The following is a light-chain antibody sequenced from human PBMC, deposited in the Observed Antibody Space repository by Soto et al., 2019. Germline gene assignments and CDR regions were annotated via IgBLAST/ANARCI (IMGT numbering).Light chain of an antibody. CDR2: GNS. J-gene: IGLJ1*01. Sequence: QSVLTQPPSVSGAPGQRVTISCTGSSSNIGADYHVHWYQHLPGTAPRLLIYGNSNRPSGVPDRFSGSKSGTSASLAITGLQADDEADYYCQSYDSSLSGYVFGTGTKVTVL. CDR1: SSNIGADYH. CDR3: QSYDSSLSGYV. V-gene: IGLV1-40*01.